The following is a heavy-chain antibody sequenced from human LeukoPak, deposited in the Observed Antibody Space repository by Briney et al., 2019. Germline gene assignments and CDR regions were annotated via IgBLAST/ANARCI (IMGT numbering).Heavy chain of an antibody. J-gene: IGHJ5*02. Sequence: ASVKVSCKASGYTFTGYFVHWVRQAPGQGLQWMGWINPNTGGTNYAQKLQGRVTMTTDTSTSTAYMELRSLRSDDTAVYYCARAIASAGSSPRCWFDPWGQGTLVTVPS. CDR1: GYTFTGYF. CDR3: ARAIASAGSSPRCWFDP. D-gene: IGHD6-13*01. CDR2: INPNTGGT. V-gene: IGHV1-2*02.